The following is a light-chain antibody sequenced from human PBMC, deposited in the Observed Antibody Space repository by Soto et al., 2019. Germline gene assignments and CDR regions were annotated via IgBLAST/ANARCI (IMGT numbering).Light chain of an antibody. CDR2: EVS. Sequence: QSVLTQPASVSESPGQSITISCTGTSSDVGGYNYVSWYQQHPGKAPKLMIYEVSNRPSGVSNRFSGSKSGNTASLTISGLQAEDEADYYCSSYTSSSTLYVFGTGTKLTVL. J-gene: IGLJ1*01. CDR1: SSDVGGYNY. V-gene: IGLV2-14*01. CDR3: SSYTSSSTLYV.